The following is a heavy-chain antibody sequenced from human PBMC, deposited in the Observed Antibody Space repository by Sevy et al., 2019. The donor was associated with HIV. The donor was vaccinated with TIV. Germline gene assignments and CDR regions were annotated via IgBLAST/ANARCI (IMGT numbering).Heavy chain of an antibody. CDR2: ISYDGSNK. V-gene: IGHV3-30*18. CDR1: GFTFSSYG. J-gene: IGHJ4*02. Sequence: GGSLRLSCAASGFTFSSYGMHWVRQAPGKGLEWVAVISYDGSNKYYADSVKGRFTISRDNSKNTLYLQMNSLRAEDTAVYYCAKEGSEPDYWGQGTLVTVSS. CDR3: AKEGSEPDY. D-gene: IGHD1-26*01.